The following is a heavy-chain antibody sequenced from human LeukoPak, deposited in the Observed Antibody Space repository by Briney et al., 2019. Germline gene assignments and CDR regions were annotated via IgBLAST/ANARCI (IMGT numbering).Heavy chain of an antibody. CDR3: ARDLGRSGRAPP. V-gene: IGHV1-2*02. Sequence: ASVKVSCKASGYTFTGYYIHWVRQAPGEGLEWMGWINPNSGGTNYAQKFQGGVTMTRDTSISTAYMELSRLRPDDTAVYYCARDLGRSGRAPPWGQGTLVTVSS. CDR1: GYTFTGYY. D-gene: IGHD1-26*01. CDR2: INPNSGGT. J-gene: IGHJ5*02.